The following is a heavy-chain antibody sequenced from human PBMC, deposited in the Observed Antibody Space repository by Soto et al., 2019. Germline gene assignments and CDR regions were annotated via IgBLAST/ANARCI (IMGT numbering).Heavy chain of an antibody. D-gene: IGHD6-19*01. V-gene: IGHV1-2*02. J-gene: IGHJ4*02. Sequence: QVQLVQSGAEVKKPGASVKVSCKASGYTFTSYGISWVRQAPGQGLEWMGWINPYNGGTNYPQKFQGRVTVTRDTSISTAYMELSRLRSDDTAVYYCAREEIPVPGTRGGFDYWGQGTLVTVSS. CDR1: GYTFTSYG. CDR2: INPYNGGT. CDR3: AREEIPVPGTRGGFDY.